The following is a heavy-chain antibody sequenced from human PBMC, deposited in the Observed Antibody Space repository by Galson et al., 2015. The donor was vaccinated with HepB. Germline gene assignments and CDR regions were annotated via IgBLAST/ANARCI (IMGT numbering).Heavy chain of an antibody. CDR2: ITSSGSTM. D-gene: IGHD2-15*01. CDR1: GFTFSDHY. V-gene: IGHV3-11*01. Sequence: SLRLSCAASGFTFSDHYMSWIRQAPGKGLEWVSYITSSGSTMYYADSVKGRFTISRDNAKNSLYLQMNSLRAEDTAVYYCARASGGSPLGDYYMDVWGKGTTVTVSS. CDR3: ARASGGSPLGDYYMDV. J-gene: IGHJ6*03.